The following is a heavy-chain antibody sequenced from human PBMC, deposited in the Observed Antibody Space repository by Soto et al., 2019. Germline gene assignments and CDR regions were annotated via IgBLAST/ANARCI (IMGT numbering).Heavy chain of an antibody. CDR2: ISAYNGNT. CDR3: ARVIGADWNQPYYYMDV. CDR1: GYTFTSYG. D-gene: IGHD1-1*01. J-gene: IGHJ6*03. V-gene: IGHV1-18*01. Sequence: ASVKVSCKASGYTFTSYGISWVRHAPGQGFEWMGWISAYNGNTNYAQKLQGRVTMTTDTSTSTAYMELRSLRSDDTAVYYCARVIGADWNQPYYYMDVWGKGTTVTVSS.